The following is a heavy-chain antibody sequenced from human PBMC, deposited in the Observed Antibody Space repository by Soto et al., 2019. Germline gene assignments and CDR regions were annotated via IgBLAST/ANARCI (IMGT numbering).Heavy chain of an antibody. Sequence: ASVKVSCKASGYTFTGYGISWVRQAPGQGLEWMGWINADNGNTKYSQKLQGRVTITRDTSASTAYMELSSLRSEDTAVYYCARGLNGYLYYFDYWGQGTLVTVSS. J-gene: IGHJ4*02. D-gene: IGHD5-18*01. CDR3: ARGLNGYLYYFDY. V-gene: IGHV1-18*01. CDR1: GYTFTGYG. CDR2: INADNGNT.